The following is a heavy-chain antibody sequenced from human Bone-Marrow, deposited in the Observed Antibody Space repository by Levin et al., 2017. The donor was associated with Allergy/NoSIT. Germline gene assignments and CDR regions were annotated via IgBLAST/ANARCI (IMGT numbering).Heavy chain of an antibody. CDR1: GVSIYSSNSY. Sequence: SETLSLTCTVSGVSIYSSNSYWGWARQSPGKGLEWIASIYNNGRSHYNPSLKSRLSISIDTSKNQFSLNLRSVTAAATAVYYCATGRGNWGGGHEPFEDWGQGTNVTVSS. CDR3: ATGRGNWGGGHEPFED. V-gene: IGHV4-39*01. CDR2: IYNNGRS. J-gene: IGHJ3*01. D-gene: IGHD7-27*01.